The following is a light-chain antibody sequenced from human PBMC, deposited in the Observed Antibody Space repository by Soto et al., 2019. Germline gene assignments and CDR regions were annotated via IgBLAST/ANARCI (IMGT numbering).Light chain of an antibody. CDR3: QQANSFPPT. J-gene: IGKJ4*01. CDR1: QDINSW. CDR2: AAS. Sequence: DIQMTQSPSSVSASVGDRVTITCRASQDINSWLAWYQQKPGKAPNLLIYAASSLQSGVPSRFSGSGSGTEFTLTISSLQPEDFATYYCQQANSFPPTFGGGTKVEIK. V-gene: IGKV1-12*01.